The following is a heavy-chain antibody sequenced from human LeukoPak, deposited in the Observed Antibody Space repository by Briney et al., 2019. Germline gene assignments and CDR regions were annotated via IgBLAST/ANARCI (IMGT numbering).Heavy chain of an antibody. J-gene: IGHJ4*02. D-gene: IGHD6-19*01. CDR2: IYYSGST. CDR3: ARARRQWLVGAHIRGDNPPYHYDY. CDR1: GGSISSSSYY. Sequence: SETLSLTCTVSGGSISSSSYYWGWIRQPPGKGLEWIGSIYYSGSTYYNPSLKSRVTISVDTSKNQFSLKLSSVTAADTAVYYCARARRQWLVGAHIRGDNPPYHYDYWGQGILVTVSS. V-gene: IGHV4-39*01.